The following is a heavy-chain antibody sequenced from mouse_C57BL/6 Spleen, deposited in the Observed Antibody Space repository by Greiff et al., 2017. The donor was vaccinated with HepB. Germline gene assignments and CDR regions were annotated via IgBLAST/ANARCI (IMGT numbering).Heavy chain of an antibody. Sequence: EVMLVESGGGLVKPGGSLKLSCAASGFTFSDYGMHWVRQAPEKGLEWVAYISSGSSTIYYADTVKGRFTISRDNAKNTLFLQMTSLRSEDTAVYYCAGPHPDLGSSPFDYWGQGTTLTVSS. CDR3: AGPHPDLGSSPFDY. CDR1: GFTFSDYG. D-gene: IGHD1-1*01. CDR2: ISSGSSTI. V-gene: IGHV5-17*01. J-gene: IGHJ2*01.